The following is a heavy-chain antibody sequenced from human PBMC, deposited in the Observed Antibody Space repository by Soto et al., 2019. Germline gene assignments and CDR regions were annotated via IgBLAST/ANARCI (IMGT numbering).Heavy chain of an antibody. CDR2: ISAHNGNT. Sequence: QVQLVQSGAEVKKPGASVKVSCKASGYTFTSYGISWVRQAPGQGLEWMGWISAHNGNTNYAQKLPGRVTMTTHTSTSTAYMELRSLRSDDTAVYYCARGGRHDSSGYYLPFSGMDVWGQGTTVTVSS. D-gene: IGHD3-22*01. V-gene: IGHV1-18*01. CDR1: GYTFTSYG. J-gene: IGHJ6*02. CDR3: ARGGRHDSSGYYLPFSGMDV.